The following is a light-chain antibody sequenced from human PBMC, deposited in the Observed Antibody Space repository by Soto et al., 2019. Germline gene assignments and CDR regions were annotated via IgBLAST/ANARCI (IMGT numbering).Light chain of an antibody. J-gene: IGLJ1*01. CDR3: AAWYDSLSGYV. V-gene: IGLV1-47*01. Sequence: QPVLTQPPSASGTPGQRVTISCSGSSSNIGSNYVFWYQQLPGTAPKLLIYRNNQRPSGVPDRFSGSKSGTSASLAISGLRSEDAADYYCAAWYDSLSGYVFGTGTKLTVL. CDR1: SSNIGSNY. CDR2: RNN.